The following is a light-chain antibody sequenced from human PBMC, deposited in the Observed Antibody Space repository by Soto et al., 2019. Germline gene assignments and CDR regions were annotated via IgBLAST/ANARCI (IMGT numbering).Light chain of an antibody. CDR3: QQYGRSQT. V-gene: IGKV3-20*01. CDR1: QSDSSSY. J-gene: IGKJ1*01. Sequence: EIVLTQSPGTLSLSPGERATLSCRASQSDSSSYLAWYQQKPGQAPRLLIYGAYSRATGIPDRFSGSGSGTDFTLTISRLEPEDFAVYYCQQYGRSQTFGQGTKVEIK. CDR2: GAY.